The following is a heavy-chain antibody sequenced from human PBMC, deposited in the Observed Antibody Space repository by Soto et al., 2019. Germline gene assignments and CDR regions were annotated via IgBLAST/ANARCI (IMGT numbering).Heavy chain of an antibody. V-gene: IGHV1-69*01. Sequence: QVHLLQSGAELREPGSSVRVSCTPSGGTFVSSAFAWVRQAPGGKIEWMGGIIPILGSTTYAEKFLGRLTIRADDSSRPAYLELSSLTFDDTAVYFCAKKNPHGDSNKAWLDPWGQGTLVTVST. D-gene: IGHD2-8*01. J-gene: IGHJ5*02. CDR2: IIPILGST. CDR3: AKKNPHGDSNKAWLDP. CDR1: GGTFVSSA.